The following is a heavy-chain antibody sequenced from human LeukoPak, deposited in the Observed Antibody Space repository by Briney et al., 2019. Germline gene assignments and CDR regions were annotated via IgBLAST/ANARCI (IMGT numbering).Heavy chain of an antibody. D-gene: IGHD1-26*01. Sequence: GGSLRLSCAASGFTSDDYAMHWVRQAPGKGLEWVSGISWNSDSIGYADSVKGRFTISRDNAKNSLYLQMNSLRAEDTALYYCAKDTAIRSGSYYRYFDYWGQGTLVTVSS. CDR2: ISWNSDSI. J-gene: IGHJ4*02. CDR1: GFTSDDYA. CDR3: AKDTAIRSGSYYRYFDY. V-gene: IGHV3-9*02.